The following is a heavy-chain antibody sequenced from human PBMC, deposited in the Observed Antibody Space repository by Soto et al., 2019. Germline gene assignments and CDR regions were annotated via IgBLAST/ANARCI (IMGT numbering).Heavy chain of an antibody. D-gene: IGHD3-10*01. CDR3: TTEREIYYYGSGSHATAYYYYYMDV. V-gene: IGHV3-15*01. CDR1: GFTFSNAW. J-gene: IGHJ6*03. Sequence: GGSLRLSCAASGFTFSNAWMSWVRQAPGKGLEWVGRIKSKTDGGTTDYAAPVKGRFTISRDDSKNTLYLQMNSLKTEDTAVYYCTTEREIYYYGSGSHATAYYYYYMDVWGKGTTVTVSS. CDR2: IKSKTDGGTT.